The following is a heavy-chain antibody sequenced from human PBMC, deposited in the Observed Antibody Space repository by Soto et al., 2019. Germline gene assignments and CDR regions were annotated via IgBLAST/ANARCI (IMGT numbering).Heavy chain of an antibody. Sequence: QVQLVQSASEVMKPGASVKVSCKASGYTFIRYGITWVRQAPGQRLEWMGWISPYNDQTIYAQKLQGRVTMTADTYTRKVYMQLRSLKSDDTAVYYCARGGYYDNVSEKLSHYGLDVWGQGTSVTVSS. D-gene: IGHD3-22*01. J-gene: IGHJ6*02. CDR2: ISPYNDQT. V-gene: IGHV1-18*01. CDR1: GYTFIRYG. CDR3: ARGGYYDNVSEKLSHYGLDV.